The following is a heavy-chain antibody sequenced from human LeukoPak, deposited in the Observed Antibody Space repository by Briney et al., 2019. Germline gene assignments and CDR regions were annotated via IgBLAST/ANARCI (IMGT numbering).Heavy chain of an antibody. D-gene: IGHD6-19*01. Sequence: SETLSLTCTVSGGSISSTGYYWGWIRQPPGKGLEWIGNIYYSGSTYYSPSLNSRLTMSVDTSRNHFSLKLSSVTAADTAVYYCARHSYSSGWHAHFDYWGQGTVVAVSS. V-gene: IGHV4-39*01. CDR2: IYYSGST. J-gene: IGHJ4*02. CDR3: ARHSYSSGWHAHFDY. CDR1: GGSISSTGYY.